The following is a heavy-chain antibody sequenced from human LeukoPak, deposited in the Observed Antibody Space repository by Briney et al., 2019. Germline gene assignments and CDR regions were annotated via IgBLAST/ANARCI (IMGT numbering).Heavy chain of an antibody. CDR2: ISGRGGST. CDR3: ARATGNCSSTSCYAPAWYYYYMDV. V-gene: IGHV3-23*01. D-gene: IGHD2-2*01. CDR1: GFTFSSYA. J-gene: IGHJ6*03. Sequence: PGGSLRLSCAASGFTFSSYAMSWVRQAPGKGLEWVSGISGRGGSTYYADSVKGRFTISRDNSKNTLYLQMNSLRAEDTAVYYCARATGNCSSTSCYAPAWYYYYMDVWGKGTTVTISS.